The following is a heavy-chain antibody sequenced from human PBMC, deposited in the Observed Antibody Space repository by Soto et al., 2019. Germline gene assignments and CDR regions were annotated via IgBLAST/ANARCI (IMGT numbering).Heavy chain of an antibody. Sequence: ASLKVSCKASGYTFTSYYMHWVRQDHVQGLEWMGGINPSVGRANYAQKFQGRVTITTDTSTSTAYMELSSLRSEDTAVYYCARAKPPNYYYYYGMDVWGQGTTVTVSS. CDR2: INPSVGRA. V-gene: IGHV1-46*01. CDR3: ARAKPPNYYYYYGMDV. J-gene: IGHJ6*02. CDR1: GYTFTSYY.